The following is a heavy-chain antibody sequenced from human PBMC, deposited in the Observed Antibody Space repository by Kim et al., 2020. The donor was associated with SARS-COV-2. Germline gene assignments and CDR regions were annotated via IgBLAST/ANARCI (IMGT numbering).Heavy chain of an antibody. D-gene: IGHD5-12*01. CDR3: ARLAGMGCPYDFDS. CDR2: IYSGGRT. J-gene: IGHJ4*02. Sequence: GGSLRLSCEASGFTVSTKDMSWVRQAPGKGLEWVSHIYSGGRTFYAESVKGRSTISRDNSKNTLYLQMNNLRAEDTAVYYCARLAGMGCPYDFDSWGQGTLVTVSS. CDR1: GFTVSTKD. V-gene: IGHV3-66*04.